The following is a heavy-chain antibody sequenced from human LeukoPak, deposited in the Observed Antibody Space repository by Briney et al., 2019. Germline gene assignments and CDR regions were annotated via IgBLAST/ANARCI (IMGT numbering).Heavy chain of an antibody. V-gene: IGHV3-23*01. CDR2: ISARAGSS. CDR1: GFTFSSYA. D-gene: IGHD6-19*01. CDR3: AKVRSSGWHLDALDI. Sequence: GGSLRLSCAASGFTFSSYAMHWVRQAPGKGLGWVSAISARAGSSSYVDSAKGRFTISRDNSNNTLYLQINSLRAEDTAVYYCAKVRSSGWHLDALDIWGQGTKVTVSS. J-gene: IGHJ3*02.